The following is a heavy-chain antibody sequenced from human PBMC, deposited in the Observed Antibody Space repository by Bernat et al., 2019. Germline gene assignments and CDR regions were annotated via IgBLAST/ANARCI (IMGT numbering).Heavy chain of an antibody. J-gene: IGHJ4*02. CDR2: ISGSGDNA. Sequence: EVQLLESGGGLVQPGGSLRLSCAASGFTFSSYSMSWVRQAPGKGLEWVSTISGSGDNAYYADSVKGRFTISRDNSKNTVFLQMNNLRAEDTAAYYCAKSGASSWAFFDYWGQGTLVPVSS. D-gene: IGHD6-13*01. V-gene: IGHV3-23*01. CDR3: AKSGASSWAFFDY. CDR1: GFTFSSYS.